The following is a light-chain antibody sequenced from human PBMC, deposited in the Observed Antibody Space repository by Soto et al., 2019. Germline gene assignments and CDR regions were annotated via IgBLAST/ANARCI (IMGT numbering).Light chain of an antibody. V-gene: IGKV2-28*01. CDR3: MQALQTPYT. CDR2: LGS. CDR1: KRLLNSNGNTF. J-gene: IGKJ5*01. Sequence: EIVMTQSPPSLTVTPGEPASISCRSSKRLLNSNGNTFLDWYLQKPGQSPQLLIYLGSNRASGVPDRVSGSEAGTDFTLKISRVEAEDVGVYYCMQALQTPYTFGQGTRLEIK.